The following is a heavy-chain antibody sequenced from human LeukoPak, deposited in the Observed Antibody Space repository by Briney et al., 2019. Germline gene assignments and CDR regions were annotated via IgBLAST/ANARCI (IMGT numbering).Heavy chain of an antibody. J-gene: IGHJ4*02. V-gene: IGHV3-21*04. D-gene: IGHD2-21*02. CDR3: ASCGGDCSRLYFDY. CDR1: GFMFSSYS. Sequence: GGSLRLSCAASGFMFSSYSMNWVRQAPGKGLDWVSSISSRSSNIYYADSVKGRFTISRDNSKNTLYLQMNSLRAEDTAVYYCASCGGDCSRLYFDYWGQGTLVTVSS. CDR2: ISSRSSNI.